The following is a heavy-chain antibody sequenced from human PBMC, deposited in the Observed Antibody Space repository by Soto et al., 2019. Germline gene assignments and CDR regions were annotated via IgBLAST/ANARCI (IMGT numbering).Heavy chain of an antibody. CDR2: IRQDGSEQ. V-gene: IGHV3-7*01. CDR1: GFVFNTFW. Sequence: EVQLVESGRNLVQPGGSLRLSCAASGFVFNTFWMSWVRQAPGKGLEWVASIRQDGSEQFYVDSVKGRFTISRDNAKNSLSLQMNSLRAEDTAVYYCAGASFYGDFYLDPWGRGTRVTVSS. J-gene: IGHJ5*02. D-gene: IGHD4-17*01. CDR3: AGASFYGDFYLDP.